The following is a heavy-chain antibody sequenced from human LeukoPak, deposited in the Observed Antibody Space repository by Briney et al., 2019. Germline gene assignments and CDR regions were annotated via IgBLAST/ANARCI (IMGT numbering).Heavy chain of an antibody. J-gene: IGHJ3*02. V-gene: IGHV4-59*01. Sequence: SETLSLTCTVSGGSINRYYWSWIRQPPGKGLEWIGYIYYSETINYNPSLKSRVTISLDTSKNQVSLKLTSVTAADTAVYYCVRVGGASSVLSAFDIWGQGAMVTVSS. CDR3: VRVGGASSVLSAFDI. D-gene: IGHD6-6*01. CDR2: IYYSETI. CDR1: GGSINRYY.